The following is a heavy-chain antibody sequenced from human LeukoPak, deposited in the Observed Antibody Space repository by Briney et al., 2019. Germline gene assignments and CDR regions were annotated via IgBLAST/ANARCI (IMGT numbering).Heavy chain of an antibody. J-gene: IGHJ4*02. CDR1: GFTFSNYW. Sequence: GGSLRLSCAASGFTFSNYWMHWVRHAPGKGLVWVSRIKNDGSGTIYADSVKGRFTISRDNAKNTLYLQMNSLRAEDTAVYYCAKSHSSSWYDYWGQGTLVTVSS. CDR2: IKNDGSGT. V-gene: IGHV3-74*01. CDR3: AKSHSSSWYDY. D-gene: IGHD6-13*01.